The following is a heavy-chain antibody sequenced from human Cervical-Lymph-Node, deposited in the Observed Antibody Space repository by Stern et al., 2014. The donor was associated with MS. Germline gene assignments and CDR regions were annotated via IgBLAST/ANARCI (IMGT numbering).Heavy chain of an antibody. CDR2: ISSSSSYI. V-gene: IGHV3-21*01. Sequence: EMQLVESGGGLVKPGGSLRLSCAASGFTFSSYSMNWVRQAPGKELEWVSSISSSSSYIYYADSVKGRFTISRDNAKNSLYLQMNSLRAEDTAVYYCARDSSSWYAIDYWGQGTLVTVSS. D-gene: IGHD6-13*01. CDR1: GFTFSSYS. CDR3: ARDSSSWYAIDY. J-gene: IGHJ4*02.